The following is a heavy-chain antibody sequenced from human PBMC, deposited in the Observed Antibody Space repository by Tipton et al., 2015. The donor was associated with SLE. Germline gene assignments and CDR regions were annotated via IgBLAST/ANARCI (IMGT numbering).Heavy chain of an antibody. D-gene: IGHD3-10*01. CDR2: MYYTGIT. J-gene: IGHJ4*02. CDR1: GGSVTTYY. CDR3: ARYELWFGNYY. Sequence: TLSLTCTVSGGSVTTYYWSWIRQSPGKKLEWIGYMYYTGITKFNPSLESRVAISVDTSKNQFSLRLSSMTAADTAVYYCARYELWFGNYYWGQGTLVTVSS. V-gene: IGHV4-59*02.